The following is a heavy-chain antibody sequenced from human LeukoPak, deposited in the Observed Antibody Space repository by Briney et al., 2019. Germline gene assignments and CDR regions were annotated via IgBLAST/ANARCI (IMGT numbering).Heavy chain of an antibody. CDR1: DGSISGYY. J-gene: IGHJ4*02. CDR3: ARGSGYSSMGN. V-gene: IGHV4-59*01. Sequence: SETLSLSCTASDGSISGYYRSWVRQPPGKGLEWIGYIYNSGSTNYNPSLKSRVTISVDTSKNQFFLNLRSVTAADTAVYYCARGSGYSSMGNWGQGTLVIVSS. D-gene: IGHD6-13*01. CDR2: IYNSGST.